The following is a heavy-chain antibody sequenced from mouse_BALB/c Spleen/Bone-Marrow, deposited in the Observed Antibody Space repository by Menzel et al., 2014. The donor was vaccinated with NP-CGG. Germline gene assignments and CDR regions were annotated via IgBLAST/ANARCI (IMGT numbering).Heavy chain of an antibody. CDR1: GFSLISYG. J-gene: IGHJ4*01. D-gene: IGHD2-4*01. Sequence: QVQLQQSGPGLEESSQSLSISCTVSGFSLISYGVHWIRQRPGKGLEWLGVIWPGGSTNYNSALMSRLSISKDNSKSQAFLKMNSLQSDDTAMYYCARDLYYDYDVGAMDYWGQGTSVTVSS. CDR2: IWPGGST. V-gene: IGHV2-9*02. CDR3: ARDLYYDYDVGAMDY.